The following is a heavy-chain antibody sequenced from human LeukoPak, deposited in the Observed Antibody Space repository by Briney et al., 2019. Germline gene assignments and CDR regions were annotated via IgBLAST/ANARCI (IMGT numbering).Heavy chain of an antibody. Sequence: GGSLRLSCAASGFTLSSYGMHWVRQAPGKGLEWVAFIRHDGNNKYYADSVKGRFTISRDNSKNTLYLQMNSLRAEDTALYYCAKDGSLYSSSWYLDYWGQGTLVTVSS. CDR3: AKDGSLYSSSWYLDY. CDR2: IRHDGNNK. J-gene: IGHJ4*02. CDR1: GFTLSSYG. V-gene: IGHV3-30*02. D-gene: IGHD6-13*01.